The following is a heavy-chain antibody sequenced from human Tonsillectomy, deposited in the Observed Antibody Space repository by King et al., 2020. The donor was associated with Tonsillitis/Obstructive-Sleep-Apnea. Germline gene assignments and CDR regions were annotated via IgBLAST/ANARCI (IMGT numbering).Heavy chain of an antibody. J-gene: IGHJ4*02. CDR3: ARGFGSGWDFDY. Sequence: VQLVESGGGLVKPGGSLRLSCAASGFTFSSYSMNWVRQAPGKGLEWVSSISSSSSYIYYADSVKGRITISRDNAKNSLYLQMNSLRAEDTAVYYCARGFGSGWDFDYWGQGTLVTVSS. V-gene: IGHV3-21*01. D-gene: IGHD6-19*01. CDR2: ISSSSSYI. CDR1: GFTFSSYS.